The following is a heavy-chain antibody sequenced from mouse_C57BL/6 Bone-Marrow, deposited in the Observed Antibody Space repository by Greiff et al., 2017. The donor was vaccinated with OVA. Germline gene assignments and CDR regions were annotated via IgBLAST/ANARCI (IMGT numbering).Heavy chain of an antibody. CDR1: GYSFTGYY. Sequence: EVQLQQSGPELVKPGASVKISCKASGYSFTGYYMTWVKQSPEQSLEWIGEINPSTGGTTYNQKFKDKATLTVDKSSSTAYMQLKSLTSEDSAVYYCARSYDGDFDYWGQGTTLTVSS. CDR2: INPSTGGT. V-gene: IGHV1-42*01. D-gene: IGHD2-14*01. CDR3: ARSYDGDFDY. J-gene: IGHJ2*01.